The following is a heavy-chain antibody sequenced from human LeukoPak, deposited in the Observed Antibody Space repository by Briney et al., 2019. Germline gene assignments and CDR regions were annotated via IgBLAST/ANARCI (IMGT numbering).Heavy chain of an antibody. V-gene: IGHV1-2*02. D-gene: IGHD2-2*01. CDR1: GYTFTGYY. CDR2: INPNSGGT. Sequence: ASVKVSCKASGYTFTGYYMHWVRQAPGQGLEWMGWINPNSGGTNYAQKFQGRVTMTRDTSISTAYMELSRLRSDDTAVYYCARPRYCSSTSCSRWFDPWGQGTLVTVPS. J-gene: IGHJ5*02. CDR3: ARPRYCSSTSCSRWFDP.